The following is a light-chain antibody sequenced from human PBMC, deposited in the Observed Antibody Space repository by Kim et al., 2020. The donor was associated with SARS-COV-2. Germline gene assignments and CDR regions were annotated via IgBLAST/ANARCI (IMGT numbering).Light chain of an antibody. Sequence: QSVLTQPPSASGTPGLTVTISCSGSRSNIGSYNVNWYQQLPGTAPKLLIYATDQRPSGVPDRFSGSKSGTSASLAISGLRSEDEADYYCAAWDDSLSGRVFGGGTQLTVL. V-gene: IGLV1-44*01. CDR3: AAWDDSLSGRV. J-gene: IGLJ2*01. CDR2: ATD. CDR1: RSNIGSYN.